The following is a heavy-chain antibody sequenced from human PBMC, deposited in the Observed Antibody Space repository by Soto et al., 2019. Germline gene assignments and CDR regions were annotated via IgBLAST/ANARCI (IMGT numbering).Heavy chain of an antibody. Sequence: SETLSLTCTVSGGSTRSFPWSWLRQPPGKGLEWIGFIYYSGSTNYNPSLKSRVTISVDTSKNQFSLKLSSVTAADTTVYYCARVCDFWSGYYTDDAFDIWGQGTMVTVSS. CDR2: IYYSGST. V-gene: IGHV4-59*01. CDR1: GGSTRSFP. J-gene: IGHJ3*02. D-gene: IGHD3-3*01. CDR3: ARVCDFWSGYYTDDAFDI.